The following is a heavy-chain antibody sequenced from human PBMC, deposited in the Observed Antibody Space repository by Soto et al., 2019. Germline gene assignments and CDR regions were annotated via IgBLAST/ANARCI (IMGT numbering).Heavy chain of an antibody. J-gene: IGHJ6*03. CDR2: IKSKTDGGTT. V-gene: IGHV3-15*01. Sequence: GGSLRLSCAASGFTFSNAWMSWVRQAPGKGLEWVGRIKSKTDGGTTDYAAPVKGRFTISSDDSKNTLYLQMNSLKTEDTAVYYCTTVSWNYVYYYYYMDVWGKGTTVTVSS. D-gene: IGHD1-7*01. CDR1: GFTFSNAW. CDR3: TTVSWNYVYYYYYMDV.